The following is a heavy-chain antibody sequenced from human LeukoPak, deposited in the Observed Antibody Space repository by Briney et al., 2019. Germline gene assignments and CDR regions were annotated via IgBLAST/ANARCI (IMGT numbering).Heavy chain of an antibody. CDR1: GYTFTSYY. CDR2: ISPSGGST. CDR3: ARDRIQYCTNGVCYSDY. J-gene: IGHJ4*02. D-gene: IGHD2-8*01. Sequence: ASVKVSCKAPGYTFTSYYMHWVRQAPGQGLEWMGIISPSGGSTSYAQKFQGRVTMTTDTSTSTAYMELRSLRSDDTAVYYCARDRIQYCTNGVCYSDYWGQGTLVTVSS. V-gene: IGHV1-46*01.